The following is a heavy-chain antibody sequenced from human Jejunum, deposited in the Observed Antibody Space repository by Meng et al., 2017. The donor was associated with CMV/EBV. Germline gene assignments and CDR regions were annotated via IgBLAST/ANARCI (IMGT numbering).Heavy chain of an antibody. Sequence: FSFGSYTMNLVRPAPGKGLEWVASILSDTGYIYSADSVKGRFIISRDNAKKSLYLQMNSLRVEDTAVYYCARDQFCSTTNCAHKTWGQGTRVTVSS. CDR3: ARDQFCSTTNCAHKT. D-gene: IGHD2-2*01. J-gene: IGHJ1*01. CDR1: FSFGSYT. CDR2: ILSDTGYI. V-gene: IGHV3-21*01.